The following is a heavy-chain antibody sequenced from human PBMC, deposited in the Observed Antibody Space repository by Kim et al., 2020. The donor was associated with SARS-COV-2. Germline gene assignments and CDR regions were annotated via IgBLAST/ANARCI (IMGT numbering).Heavy chain of an antibody. J-gene: IGHJ4*02. CDR2: IIPILGIA. Sequence: SVKVSCKASGGTFSSYAISWVRQTPGQGLEWMGRIIPILGIANYAQKFQGRVTITADKSTSTAYMELSSLRSEDTAVYYCARESSPYYYDSSGYYTFDYWGQGTLVTVSS. CDR1: GGTFSSYA. D-gene: IGHD3-22*01. V-gene: IGHV1-69*04. CDR3: ARESSPYYYDSSGYYTFDY.